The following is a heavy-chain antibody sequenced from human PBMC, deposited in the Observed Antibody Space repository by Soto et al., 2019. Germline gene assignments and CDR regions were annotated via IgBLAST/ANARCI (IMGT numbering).Heavy chain of an antibody. CDR2: ISGSGAST. CDR3: ATIMYDDIWGSYRYSDY. J-gene: IGHJ4*02. CDR1: GFTFSNYA. D-gene: IGHD3-16*02. V-gene: IGHV3-23*01. Sequence: EVQLLASGGGLVQPGGSLRLSCAASGFTFSNYAMSWVRQAPGKGLEWVSAISGSGASTYYADSVKGRFTIFRDNSENTLYLQMNSLRAEDTAVFYCATIMYDDIWGSYRYSDYWGQGTLVTVSS.